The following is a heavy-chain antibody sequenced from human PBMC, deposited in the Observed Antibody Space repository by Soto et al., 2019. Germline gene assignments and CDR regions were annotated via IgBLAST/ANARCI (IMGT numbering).Heavy chain of an antibody. CDR3: ARDNNDFWSLYPGSFDY. D-gene: IGHD3-3*01. V-gene: IGHV4-4*07. CDR2: VSTSGNV. J-gene: IGHJ4*02. Sequence: LSLTCTVSGGSLTKYYWSWIRQPAGKGLEWIGRVSTSGNVVSKASLRSRLTMSVDTSKNQFSLRLTSVTAADTAVYYCARDNNDFWSLYPGSFDYWGQGTLVTVSS. CDR1: GGSLTKYY.